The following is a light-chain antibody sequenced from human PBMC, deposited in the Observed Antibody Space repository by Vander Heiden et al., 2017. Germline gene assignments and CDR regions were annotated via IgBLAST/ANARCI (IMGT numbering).Light chain of an antibody. CDR1: QSVLYSSNNKNY. CDR3: QQYYSTPQT. V-gene: IGKV4-1*01. J-gene: IGKJ1*01. CDR2: WAS. Sequence: DIVMTQSPDSLAGSLGERATINCKSSQSVLYSSNNKNYLAWYQQKPGQPPKLLIYWASTRESGVPDRFSGSGSGTDFTLTISSLQAEDVAVYYCQQYYSTPQTFGQGTKVXIK.